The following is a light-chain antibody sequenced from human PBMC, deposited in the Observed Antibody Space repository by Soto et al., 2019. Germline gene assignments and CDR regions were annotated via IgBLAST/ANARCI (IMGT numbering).Light chain of an antibody. CDR2: GTT. Sequence: QPVLTQPPSVSGAPGQRVTISCAGGSTNIGAGYDVHWYQHFPGTAPKLLIYGTTSRPSGVPDRFSASKSDTSASLAITGLQAEDEADYYCQTYDSSLRGVLFGGGTKVTVL. V-gene: IGLV1-40*01. J-gene: IGLJ3*02. CDR1: STNIGAGYD. CDR3: QTYDSSLRGVL.